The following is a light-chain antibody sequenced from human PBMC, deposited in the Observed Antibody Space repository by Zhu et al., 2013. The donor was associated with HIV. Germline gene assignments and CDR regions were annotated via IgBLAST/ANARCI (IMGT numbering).Light chain of an antibody. CDR2: KAS. CDR1: QSISRW. CDR3: QQYNSYSPT. V-gene: IGKV1-5*03. J-gene: IGKJ1*01. Sequence: DIQMTQSPSTLSASVGDRVTITCRASQSISRWLAWHQQKPGKAPQVLIYKASSLESGVPSRFSGSGSGTEFTLTISSLQPDDFATYYCQQYNSYSPTFGQGTKVEIK.